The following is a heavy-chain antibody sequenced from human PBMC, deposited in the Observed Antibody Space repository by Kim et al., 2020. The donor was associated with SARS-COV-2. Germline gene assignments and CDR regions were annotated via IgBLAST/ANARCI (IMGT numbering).Heavy chain of an antibody. CDR1: GYTFTSYY. Sequence: ASVKVSCKASGYTFTSYYMHWVRQAPGQGLEWMGIINPSGGSTSYAQKFQGRVTMTRDTSTSTVYMELSSLRSEDTAVYYCARGKDIVVVVAAWAFDIWGQGTMVTVSS. CDR2: INPSGGST. CDR3: ARGKDIVVVVAAWAFDI. V-gene: IGHV1-46*01. J-gene: IGHJ3*02. D-gene: IGHD2-15*01.